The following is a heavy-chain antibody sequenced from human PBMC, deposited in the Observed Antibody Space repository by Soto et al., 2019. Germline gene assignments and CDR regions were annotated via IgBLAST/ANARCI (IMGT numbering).Heavy chain of an antibody. J-gene: IGHJ4*02. CDR3: AHRILRTVFGLVTTTAIYFDF. D-gene: IGHD3-3*01. V-gene: IGHV2-5*02. CDR2: IYWDDDK. Sequence: QITLNESGPTVVKPAEPLTLTCTFSGFSLTTSGVGVGWIRQSPGKAPEWLALIYWDDDKRYSASLKSRLTITKDTSKNQVVLTMASVDPADTATYYCAHRILRTVFGLVTTTAIYFDFWGQGTPVVVSS. CDR1: GFSLTTSGVG.